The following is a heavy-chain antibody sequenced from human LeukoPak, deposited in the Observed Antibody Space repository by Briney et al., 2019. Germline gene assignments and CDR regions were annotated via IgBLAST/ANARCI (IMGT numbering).Heavy chain of an antibody. CDR2: TSHDEGNK. CDR3: ARGPGLAMGKGYFDY. J-gene: IGHJ4*02. V-gene: IGHV3-30-3*01. CDR1: GFTFSNYA. Sequence: GGSLRLSCAASGFTFSNYAMHWVRQAPGKGLEWVAATSHDEGNKYYADSVKGRFTISRDNYRNTLYLEVNSLRTDDTAVYYCARGPGLAMGKGYFDYCGQGTLVTVSS. D-gene: IGHD5-18*01.